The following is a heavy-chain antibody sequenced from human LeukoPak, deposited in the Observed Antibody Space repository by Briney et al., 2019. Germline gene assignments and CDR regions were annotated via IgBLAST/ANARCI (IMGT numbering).Heavy chain of an antibody. J-gene: IGHJ4*02. V-gene: IGHV1-18*01. CDR1: GYTFTSYG. CDR2: ISGYNGNT. D-gene: IGHD2-8*01. CDR3: ARAPMGYGYFDY. Sequence: ASVKVSCKASGYTFTSYGISWVRQAPGQGLEWMGWISGYNGNTNYAQKLQGRVTMTTDTSTSTAYMELRSLRSDDTAVYYCARAPMGYGYFDYWGQGTLVTVSS.